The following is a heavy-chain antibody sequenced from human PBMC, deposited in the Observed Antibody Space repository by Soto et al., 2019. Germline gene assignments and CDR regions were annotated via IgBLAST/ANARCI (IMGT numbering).Heavy chain of an antibody. CDR3: ARVRSEAYDFWSGYSKGGFDP. Sequence: SETLSLTCTVSGGSISSYYWSWIRQPPGKGLEWIGYIYYSGSTNYNPSLKSRVTISVDTSKNQFSLKLSSVTAADTAVYYCARVRSEAYDFWSGYSKGGFDPWGQGTLVTVSS. CDR1: GGSISSYY. J-gene: IGHJ5*02. D-gene: IGHD3-3*01. V-gene: IGHV4-59*01. CDR2: IYYSGST.